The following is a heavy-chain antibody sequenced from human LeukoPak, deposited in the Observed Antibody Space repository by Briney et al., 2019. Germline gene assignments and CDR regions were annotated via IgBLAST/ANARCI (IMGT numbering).Heavy chain of an antibody. CDR3: ARGVWHYYESKNYYLNWFDP. CDR2: MNPNSGNT. J-gene: IGHJ5*02. D-gene: IGHD3-10*01. CDR1: GYSFTNYW. Sequence: GESLKISCKGSGYSFTNYWIGWLRQATAQGLEWMGWMNPNSGNTGYAQNFQGRVTMTRNTSISTAYMELSSLRSEDTAVYYCARGVWHYYESKNYYLNWFDPWGQGTLVTVSS. V-gene: IGHV1-8*02.